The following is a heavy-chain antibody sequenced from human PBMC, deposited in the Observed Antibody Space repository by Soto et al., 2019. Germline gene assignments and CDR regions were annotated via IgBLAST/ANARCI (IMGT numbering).Heavy chain of an antibody. Sequence: GGSLRLSCAASGFTFSDYYMSWIRQAPGKGLEWVSYISPSSSYTNYAVSVKGRFTISRGNAKNSVYLQMNSLRAEDTAVYYCARNHIAASGTSAYDIWGQGTMVTVSS. CDR3: ARNHIAASGTSAYDI. V-gene: IGHV3-11*06. CDR2: ISPSSSYT. D-gene: IGHD6-13*01. CDR1: GFTFSDYY. J-gene: IGHJ3*02.